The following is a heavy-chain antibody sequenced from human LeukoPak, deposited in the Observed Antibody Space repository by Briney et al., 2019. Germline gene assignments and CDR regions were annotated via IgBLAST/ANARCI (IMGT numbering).Heavy chain of an antibody. Sequence: GGSLRLSCAASGFTFSSYAMSWVRQAPGKGLEWVSAISGSGGSTYYADSVKGRFTISRDNSKNTLYLQMNSLRAEDTAVYYCARVGAVAGTGWFDPWGQGTLVTVSS. CDR3: ARVGAVAGTGWFDP. D-gene: IGHD6-19*01. CDR2: ISGSGGST. J-gene: IGHJ5*02. CDR1: GFTFSSYA. V-gene: IGHV3-23*01.